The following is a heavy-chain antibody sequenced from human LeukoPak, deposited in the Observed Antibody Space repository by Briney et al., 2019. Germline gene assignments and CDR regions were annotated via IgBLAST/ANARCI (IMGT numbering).Heavy chain of an antibody. CDR2: ISNSSSYI. D-gene: IGHD4/OR15-4a*01. CDR3: AMAGDYGDYFDY. CDR1: GFTFSSYS. J-gene: IGHJ4*02. V-gene: IGHV3-21*06. Sequence: GGSLRLSCAASGFTFSSYSMNWVRQAPGKGLEWVSSISNSSSYIYYADSVKGRFTISRDNAKNSLYLQMNSLRAEDTAVYYCAMAGDYGDYFDYWGQGTLVTVSS.